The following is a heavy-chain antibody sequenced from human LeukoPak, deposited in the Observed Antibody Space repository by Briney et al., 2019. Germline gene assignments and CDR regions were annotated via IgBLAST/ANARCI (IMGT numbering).Heavy chain of an antibody. CDR2: IYSGGNT. V-gene: IGHV3-53*01. CDR1: GFTVSSNS. D-gene: IGHD4-17*01. J-gene: IGHJ4*02. CDR3: ARRAGEYSHPYDY. Sequence: GGSLRLSCTVSGFTVSSNSMSWVRQAPGKGLEWVSFIYSGGNTHYSDSVKGRFTISRDNSKNTLCLQMNSLRAEDTAVYYCARRAGEYSHPYDYWGQGTLVTVSS.